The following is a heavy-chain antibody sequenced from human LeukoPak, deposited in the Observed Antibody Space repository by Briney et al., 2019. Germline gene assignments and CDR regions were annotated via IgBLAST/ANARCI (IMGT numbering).Heavy chain of an antibody. CDR1: GYTLTELS. CDR2: FDPEDGET. CDR3: ATDRDYYSNWPGRWYY. Sequence: ASVKVSCKVSGYTLTELSMHWVRQAPGKGLEWMGGFDPEDGETIYAQKFQGRVTMTEDTSTDTAYMELSSLRSEDTAVYYCATDRDYYSNWPGRWYYWGPQTTVTVSS. D-gene: IGHD4-11*01. J-gene: IGHJ4*02. V-gene: IGHV1-24*01.